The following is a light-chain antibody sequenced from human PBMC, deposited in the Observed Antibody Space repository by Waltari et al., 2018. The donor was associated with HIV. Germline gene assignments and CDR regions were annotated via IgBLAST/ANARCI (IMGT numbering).Light chain of an antibody. J-gene: IGLJ1*01. CDR1: STYVDTF. CDR3: CSHAGNFIFA. Sequence: QSALTQPHSVSGSPGQSLTISCTGTSTYVDTFVSWYQQYPGQAPKVIIYDVNKRPSGVPARFSAAKSGNTAFLTISGLQAEDEAEYHCCSHAGNFIFAFGTGTKVTVL. CDR2: DVN. V-gene: IGLV2-11*01.